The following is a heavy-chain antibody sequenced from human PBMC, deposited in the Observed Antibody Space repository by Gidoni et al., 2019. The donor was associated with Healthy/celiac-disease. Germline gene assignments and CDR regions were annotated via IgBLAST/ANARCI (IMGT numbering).Heavy chain of an antibody. J-gene: IGHJ6*02. V-gene: IGHV3-21*01. Sequence: EVQLVESGGGLVKPGGSLRLSCAASGFTFSSYSMNWVRQAPGKGLEWVSSISSSRSYIYYADSVKGRFTISRDNAKNSLYLQMNSLRAEDTAVYYCARDGDFHGMDVWGQGTTVTVSS. CDR2: ISSSRSYI. CDR3: ARDGDFHGMDV. CDR1: GFTFSSYS.